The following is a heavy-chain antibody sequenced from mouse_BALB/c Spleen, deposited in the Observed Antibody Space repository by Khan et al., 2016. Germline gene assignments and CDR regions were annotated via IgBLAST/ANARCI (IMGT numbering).Heavy chain of an antibody. CDR2: ILPGSGST. Sequence: QVQLQQSGAELMKPGASVKISCKATGYTFSSYWIEWVKQRPGHGLEWIGEILPGSGSTNYNEKFRGKATFTADTSSNTAYMQLSSLTSEDSAVHYCARTDRRGYFDYWGQGTNLTVSS. J-gene: IGHJ2*01. CDR1: GYTFSSYW. V-gene: IGHV1-9*01. CDR3: ARTDRRGYFDY.